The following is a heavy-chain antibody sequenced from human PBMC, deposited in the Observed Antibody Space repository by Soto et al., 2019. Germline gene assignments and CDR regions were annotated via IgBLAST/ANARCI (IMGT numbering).Heavy chain of an antibody. CDR2: IIPILGIA. J-gene: IGHJ6*03. V-gene: IGHV1-69*02. CDR1: GGTFSSYT. Sequence: QVQLVQSGAEVKKPGSSVKVSCKASGGTFSSYTISWVRQAPGQGLEWMGRIIPILGIANYAQKFQGRVTITADKSTSTAYMELSSLRSEDTAVYYCASARGATVTGYYSYYMDVWGKGTTVTVSS. CDR3: ASARGATVTGYYSYYMDV. D-gene: IGHD4-4*01.